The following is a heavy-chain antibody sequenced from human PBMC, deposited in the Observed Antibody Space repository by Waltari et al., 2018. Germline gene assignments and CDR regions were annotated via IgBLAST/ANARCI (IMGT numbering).Heavy chain of an antibody. CDR3: AKSSFPCGGDCRVMAFDI. CDR1: GFTFSRSA. Sequence: EVQLLESGGGLVQPGGSLRLSCAASGFTFSRSAMSWVLQAQGTGLEWVSAMSGSCGSTYYADSVKGRFTISRDNSKNTLYLQMNSRRAEDTAVYYCAKSSFPCGGDCRVMAFDIWGQGTMVTVSS. D-gene: IGHD2-21*02. V-gene: IGHV3-23*01. CDR2: MSGSCGST. J-gene: IGHJ3*02.